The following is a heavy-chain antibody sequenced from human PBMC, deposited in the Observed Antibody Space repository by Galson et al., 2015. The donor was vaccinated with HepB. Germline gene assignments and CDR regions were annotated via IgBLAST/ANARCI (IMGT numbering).Heavy chain of an antibody. CDR1: GSTFGNYW. CDR3: ARHPSHCTGGPCYRMGYLDS. Sequence: SGAEVKEPGASLRISCQGSGSTFGNYWIAWVPQMLVEGLEWMGVMYPGESDITYSPSFQGQVNISADKSITTAFLQWTSLKTSDSGIYYCARHPSHCTGGPCYRMGYLDSWGQGTLVTVSS. V-gene: IGHV5-51*01. CDR2: MYPGESDI. D-gene: IGHD2-8*02. J-gene: IGHJ4*02.